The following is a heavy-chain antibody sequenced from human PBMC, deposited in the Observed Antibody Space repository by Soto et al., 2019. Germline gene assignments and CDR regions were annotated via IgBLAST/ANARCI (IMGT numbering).Heavy chain of an antibody. CDR1: GYTFTGYY. Sequence: GASVKVSCKASGYTFTGYYMHWVRQAPGQGLEWMGWINPNSGGTNYAQKFQGWVTMTRDTSISTAYMELSRLRSDDTAVYYCARASYDILTGYPPTYYFDYWGQGTLVTVSS. CDR2: INPNSGGT. V-gene: IGHV1-2*04. J-gene: IGHJ4*02. D-gene: IGHD3-9*01. CDR3: ARASYDILTGYPPTYYFDY.